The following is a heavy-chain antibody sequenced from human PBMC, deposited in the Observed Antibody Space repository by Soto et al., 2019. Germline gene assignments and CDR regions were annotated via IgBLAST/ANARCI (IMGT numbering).Heavy chain of an antibody. CDR3: ARGGSRSPNYDFWSGLRIRHYGMDV. J-gene: IGHJ6*02. CDR2: NNHSGST. Sequence: SETLSLTCAVYGGSFSGYYWSWIRQPPGKGLEWIGENNHSGSTNYNPSLKSRVTISVDTSKNQFSLKLSSVTAADTAVYYCARGGSRSPNYDFWSGLRIRHYGMDVWGQGTTVTVSS. D-gene: IGHD3-3*01. CDR1: GGSFSGYY. V-gene: IGHV4-34*01.